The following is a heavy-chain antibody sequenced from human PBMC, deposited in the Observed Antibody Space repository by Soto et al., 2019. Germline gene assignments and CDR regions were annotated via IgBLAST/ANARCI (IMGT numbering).Heavy chain of an antibody. V-gene: IGHV1-69*13. CDR1: GGTFSSYA. D-gene: IGHD6-6*01. Sequence: SVKVSSKASGGTFSSYAISWVRQPPGQGLEWMGGIIPIFGTANYAQKFQGRVTITADESTSTAYMELSSLRSEDTAVYYCATYSSSSNYYYYGMDVWGQGTTVTVSS. CDR3: ATYSSSSNYYYYGMDV. J-gene: IGHJ6*02. CDR2: IIPIFGTA.